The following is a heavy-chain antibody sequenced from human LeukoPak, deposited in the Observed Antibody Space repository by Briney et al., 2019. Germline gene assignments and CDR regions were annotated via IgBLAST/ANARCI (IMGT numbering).Heavy chain of an antibody. Sequence: GGSLRLSCEASGINFSTYWTSWVRQAPGKGLEWVAYIKHDGSEKYYVDSVKGRFTISRDNAKNSLYLQMNSLRAEDTAVYYCARRGVLDYWGQGTLVTVSS. V-gene: IGHV3-7*03. CDR3: ARRGVLDY. CDR1: GINFSTYW. J-gene: IGHJ4*02. D-gene: IGHD3-10*01. CDR2: IKHDGSEK.